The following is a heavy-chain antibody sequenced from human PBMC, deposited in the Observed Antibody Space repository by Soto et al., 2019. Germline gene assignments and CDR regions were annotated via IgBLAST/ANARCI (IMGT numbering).Heavy chain of an antibody. Sequence: GESLKISCKGSGYSFTSYWIGWVRQMPGKGLEWMGIIYPGDSDTRYSPSFQGQVTISADKSISTAYLQWSSLKASDTAMYYFARHRQERPGGYYYYGMDVWGQGTTVTVSS. V-gene: IGHV5-51*01. CDR1: GYSFTSYW. CDR2: IYPGDSDT. CDR3: ARHRQERPGGYYYYGMDV. D-gene: IGHD1-1*01. J-gene: IGHJ6*02.